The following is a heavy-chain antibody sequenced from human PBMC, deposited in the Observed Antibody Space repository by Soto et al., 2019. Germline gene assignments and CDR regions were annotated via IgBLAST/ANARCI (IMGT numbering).Heavy chain of an antibody. CDR2: ISYDGSNK. Sequence: GGSLRLSCAASGFTFSSYGMHWVRQAPGKGLEWVAVISYDGSNKYYADSVKGRFTISRDNSKNTLYLQMNSLRAEDTAVYYCAKAPMVRGVTREYYFDYWGQGTLVTVSS. J-gene: IGHJ4*02. CDR3: AKAPMVRGVTREYYFDY. D-gene: IGHD3-10*01. V-gene: IGHV3-30*18. CDR1: GFTFSSYG.